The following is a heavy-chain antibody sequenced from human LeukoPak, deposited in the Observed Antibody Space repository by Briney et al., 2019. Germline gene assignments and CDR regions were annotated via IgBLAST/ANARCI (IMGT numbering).Heavy chain of an antibody. J-gene: IGHJ4*02. Sequence: ASVKVSCKASGYTFTTYAMNWVRQAPGQGLEWMGWISAYNGNTNYAQKLQGRVTMTTDTSTSTAYMELRSLRSDDTAVYYCARVAPSAKVQHFDYWGQGTPVTVSS. CDR1: GYTFTTYA. D-gene: IGHD4/OR15-4a*01. V-gene: IGHV1-18*01. CDR2: ISAYNGNT. CDR3: ARVAPSAKVQHFDY.